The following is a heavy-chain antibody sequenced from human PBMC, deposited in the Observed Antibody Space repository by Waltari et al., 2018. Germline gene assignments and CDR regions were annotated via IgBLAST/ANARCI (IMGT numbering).Heavy chain of an antibody. V-gene: IGHV1-18*01. CDR2: VIGHDGRA. CDR1: RDSVSKHD. CDR3: VRDQEGAYMDV. Sequence: QIHLEQSESEVKKPGASVRVSCQVSRDSVSKHDLSWVRQAPGQGLEWMGWVIGHDGRAEYAEKFEDRVKVTTDPSTDTVEMELKRLTVVDTAIYYCVRDQEGAYMDVWGKGSTVIVSS. J-gene: IGHJ6*04. D-gene: IGHD3-16*01.